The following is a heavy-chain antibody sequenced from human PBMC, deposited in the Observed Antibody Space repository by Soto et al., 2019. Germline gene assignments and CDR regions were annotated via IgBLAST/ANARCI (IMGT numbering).Heavy chain of an antibody. D-gene: IGHD2-2*02. Sequence: QVQLVQSGAEVKKPGSSVKVSCKASGGTFSSYTISWVRQAPGQGLEWMGRIIPILGIANYAQKFQGRVXIXAXXSTSTAYMELSSLRSEDTAVYYCASQVVPAAIYGIWGQGTLVTVSS. V-gene: IGHV1-69*02. CDR2: IIPILGIA. CDR3: ASQVVPAAIYGI. CDR1: GGTFSSYT. J-gene: IGHJ4*02.